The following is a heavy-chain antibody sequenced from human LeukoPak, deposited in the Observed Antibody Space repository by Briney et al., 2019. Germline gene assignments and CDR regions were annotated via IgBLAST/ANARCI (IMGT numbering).Heavy chain of an antibody. D-gene: IGHD5-18*01. CDR2: IYYSGST. V-gene: IGHV4-31*03. Sequence: SETLSLTCTVSGGSISSGGYYWSWIRQHPGKGLEWIGYIYYSGSTYYNPSLKSRVTISVDTSKNQFSLKLSSVTAADTAVYYCARESTAMALPEVRVGRGGWNWYFDLWGRGTLVTVSS. CDR1: GGSISSGGYY. CDR3: ARESTAMALPEVRVGRGGWNWYFDL. J-gene: IGHJ2*01.